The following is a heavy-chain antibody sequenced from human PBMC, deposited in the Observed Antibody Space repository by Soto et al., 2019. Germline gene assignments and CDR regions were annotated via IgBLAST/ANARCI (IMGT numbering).Heavy chain of an antibody. CDR2: VKHSGSI. Sequence: KSSETLSLTCAVYGGSFSGYYWGWFRQPPGKGLEWIGEVKHSGSINYNPSLKTRLTVSVDTSKNQFSLKLSSMTAADTAMYYCARGSHFDFSSGYADSFDVWGQGTTVTVSS. J-gene: IGHJ3*01. CDR3: ARGSHFDFSSGYADSFDV. D-gene: IGHD3-3*01. CDR1: GGSFSGYY. V-gene: IGHV4-34*01.